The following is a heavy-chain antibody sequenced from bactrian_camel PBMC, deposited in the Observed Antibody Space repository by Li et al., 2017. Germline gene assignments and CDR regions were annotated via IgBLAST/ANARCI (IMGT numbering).Heavy chain of an antibody. Sequence: VQLVESGGGSVQAGGSLILSCAASGLAISRSCMAWFRQAPGKEREGVASIDTDGTATYEDFVAGRFTISQDNADDTLYLQMNSLKTEDTALYYCAAAAGACYMPPRVDRYNYWGQGTQVTVS. V-gene: IGHV3S55*01. CDR1: GLAISRSC. D-gene: IGHD1*01. J-gene: IGHJ4*01. CDR2: IDTDGTA. CDR3: AAAAGACYMPPRVDRYNY.